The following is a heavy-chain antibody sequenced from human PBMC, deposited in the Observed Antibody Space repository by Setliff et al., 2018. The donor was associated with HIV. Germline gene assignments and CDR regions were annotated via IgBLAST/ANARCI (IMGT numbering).Heavy chain of an antibody. V-gene: IGHV3-7*01. CDR2: INEDGSKK. J-gene: IGHJ3*01. CDR3: AKIPHTGDSAFDV. D-gene: IGHD7-27*01. CDR1: RFSFSTSW. Sequence: PGGSLRLSCAASRFSFSTSWMTWVRQAPGKGLEWIANINEDGSKKYYADSVKGRFSISRDNPKNTVYLQMNSLRPEDTALYYCAKIPHTGDSAFDVWGQGTMVTVSS.